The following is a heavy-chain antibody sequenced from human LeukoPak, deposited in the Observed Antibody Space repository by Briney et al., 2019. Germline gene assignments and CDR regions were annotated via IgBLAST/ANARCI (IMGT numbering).Heavy chain of an antibody. CDR2: INSSSSYI. CDR1: GFTFSSYS. D-gene: IGHD6-19*01. V-gene: IGHV3-21*01. CDR3: ARDPQWLGLDY. Sequence: WGSLTLSCAASGFTFSSYSMNWVRQAPGRGLAWVSSINSSSSYIYYADSVKGRFTISRDNAKNSLYLQMNSLRAEDTAVYYCARDPQWLGLDYWGQGTLVTVSS. J-gene: IGHJ4*02.